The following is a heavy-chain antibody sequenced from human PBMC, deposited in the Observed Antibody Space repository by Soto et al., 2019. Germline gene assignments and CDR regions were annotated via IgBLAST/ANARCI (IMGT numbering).Heavy chain of an antibody. CDR2: INPNSGGT. Sequence: ASVKVSCKASGYTFTGYYMHWVRQAPGQGLEWMGWINPNSGGTNYAQKFQGWVTMARDTSISTAYMELSRLRSDDTAVYYCARDWRAYFRGPGNYYYYYGMDVWGQGTTVTVSS. V-gene: IGHV1-2*04. CDR3: ARDWRAYFRGPGNYYYYYGMDV. CDR1: GYTFTGYY. J-gene: IGHJ6*02. D-gene: IGHD3-10*01.